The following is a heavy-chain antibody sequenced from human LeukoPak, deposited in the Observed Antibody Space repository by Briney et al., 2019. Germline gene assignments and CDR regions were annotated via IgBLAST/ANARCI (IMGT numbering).Heavy chain of an antibody. Sequence: PGGSLRLSCAASRFTFSNAWMSWVRQAPGKGLEWVGRIKSKTDGGTTDYAAPVKGRFTISRDDSKNTLYLQMNSLKTEDTAVYYCTSRITMVRGVIITIDYWGQGTLVTVSS. J-gene: IGHJ4*02. D-gene: IGHD3-10*01. V-gene: IGHV3-15*01. CDR2: IKSKTDGGTT. CDR1: RFTFSNAW. CDR3: TSRITMVRGVIITIDY.